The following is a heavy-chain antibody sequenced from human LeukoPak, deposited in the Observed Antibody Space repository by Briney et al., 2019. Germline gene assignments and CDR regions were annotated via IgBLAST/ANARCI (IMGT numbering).Heavy chain of an antibody. CDR2: IYGGGEGT. J-gene: IGHJ6*03. CDR1: GFTFSSYA. D-gene: IGHD1-1*01. Sequence: GGSLRLSCAASGFTFSSYAMSWARQAPGKGLEWVSAIYGGGEGTYYADSVKGRFTVSRDNSKDTLYLQMDGLRAEDTAVYYCAKMAGMTRQVYYMDVWGKGATVTVSS. V-gene: IGHV3-23*01. CDR3: AKMAGMTRQVYYMDV.